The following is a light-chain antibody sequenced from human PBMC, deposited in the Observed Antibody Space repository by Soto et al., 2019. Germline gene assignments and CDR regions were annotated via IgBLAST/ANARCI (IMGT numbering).Light chain of an antibody. Sequence: QTVVTHEPSFSVSPGGTVTLTCGLSSGSVSTSYYPSWYQQIPGQAPRTLIYSTNTRSSGVPDRFSGSILGNKAALTITGAQADDESDYYCVLYMGSGISVFGGGTKVTVL. CDR1: SGSVSTSYY. CDR3: VLYMGSGISV. J-gene: IGLJ2*01. V-gene: IGLV8-61*01. CDR2: STN.